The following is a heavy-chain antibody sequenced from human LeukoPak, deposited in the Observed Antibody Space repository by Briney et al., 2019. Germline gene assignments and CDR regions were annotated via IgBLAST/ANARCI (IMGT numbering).Heavy chain of an antibody. J-gene: IGHJ4*02. CDR3: ARGAYCTSINCYGFDY. V-gene: IGHV4-34*01. CDR2: LSHTGNT. D-gene: IGHD2-2*01. CDR1: GGSFSAFY. Sequence: SETLSLTCNVSGGSFSAFYWSWLRQPPGEGLEWVGELSHTGNTNYNPSLKSRVTFSVDTSKRQFSLRLKSVTAADTAVYYCARGAYCTSINCYGFDYWGQGILVTVSS.